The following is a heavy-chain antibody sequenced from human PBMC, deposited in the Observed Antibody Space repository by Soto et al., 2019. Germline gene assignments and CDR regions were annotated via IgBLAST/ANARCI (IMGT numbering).Heavy chain of an antibody. D-gene: IGHD5-12*01. CDR3: VREGRGSFDF. Sequence: PGGSLRLSCAASGLTFSKAWMSWVRQAPGKGLEWVSVIGGRGNSAYYADSVQGRFTISRDNSKNTLSLQMSSLTADDTAIYYCVREGRGSFDFWGRGTMVTVSS. CDR1: GLTFSKAW. V-gene: IGHV3-23*01. J-gene: IGHJ3*01. CDR2: IGGRGNSA.